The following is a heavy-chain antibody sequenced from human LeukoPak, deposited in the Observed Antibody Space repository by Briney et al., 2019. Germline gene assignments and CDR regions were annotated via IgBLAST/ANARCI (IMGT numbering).Heavy chain of an antibody. CDR3: ASGIWFGSFYYYMDV. CDR1: GYSFTAFY. Sequence: ASVKVSCKASGYSFTAFYIHWVRQAPGQGLEWLGWINPNSGGTNYAQKFQGRVSMTRDTAISTAYMELSGLTSDDTAVYYCASGIWFGSFYYYMDVWGKGTTVTISS. J-gene: IGHJ6*03. D-gene: IGHD3-10*01. V-gene: IGHV1-2*02. CDR2: INPNSGGT.